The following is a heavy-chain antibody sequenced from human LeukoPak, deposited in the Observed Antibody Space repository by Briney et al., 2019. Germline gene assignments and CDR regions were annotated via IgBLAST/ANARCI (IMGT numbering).Heavy chain of an antibody. V-gene: IGHV3-9*01. D-gene: IGHD4-11*01. CDR3: TRVEETATTAAIIRKYSYYYYYMDV. Sequence: PGGSLRLSCAVSGFTFDDYAMHWVRQAPGKGLEWVSGISWNSGSIGYADSVKGRFTISRENAKNSLYLQMSSLRAEDTAVYYCTRVEETATTAAIIRKYSYYYYYMDVWGKGNTVTVSS. J-gene: IGHJ6*03. CDR2: ISWNSGSI. CDR1: GFTFDDYA.